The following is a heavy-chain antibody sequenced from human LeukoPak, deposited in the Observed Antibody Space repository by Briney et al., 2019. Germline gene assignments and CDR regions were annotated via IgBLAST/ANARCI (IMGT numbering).Heavy chain of an antibody. J-gene: IGHJ6*03. Sequence: PGGSLRLSCAASGFTVSSNYMSWVRQAPGKGLEWVSVIYSGGSTYYADSVKGRFTISRDNSKNTLYLQMNSLKTEDTAVYYCTSTRSNSGVGPDYYMDVWGKGTTVTVSS. CDR2: IYSGGST. V-gene: IGHV3-53*01. CDR3: TSTRSNSGVGPDYYMDV. CDR1: GFTVSSNY. D-gene: IGHD4-23*01.